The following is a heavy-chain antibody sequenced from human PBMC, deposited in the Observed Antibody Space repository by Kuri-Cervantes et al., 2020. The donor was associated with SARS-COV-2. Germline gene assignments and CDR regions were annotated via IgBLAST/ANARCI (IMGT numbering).Heavy chain of an antibody. CDR3: AKDFWSGYYYFDY. V-gene: IGHV3-30*02. Sequence: GESLKISCAASGFTFSSYGMHWVRQAPGKGLEWVAFIRYDGSNKYYADSVKGRFTIIRDNSKNTLYLQMNSLRAEDTAVYYCAKDFWSGYYYFDYWGQGTLVTVSS. CDR1: GFTFSSYG. D-gene: IGHD3-3*01. J-gene: IGHJ4*02. CDR2: IRYDGSNK.